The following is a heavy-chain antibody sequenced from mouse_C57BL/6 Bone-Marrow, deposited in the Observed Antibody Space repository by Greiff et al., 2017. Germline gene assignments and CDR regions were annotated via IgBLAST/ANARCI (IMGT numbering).Heavy chain of an antibody. Sequence: EVNLVESGGGLVKPGGSLKLSCAASGFTFSSYAMSWVRQTPEKRLEWVATISDGGSYTYYPDNVKGRFTISRDNAKNNLYLQMSHLKSEDTAMYYCARGWLLRGAYWGQGTLVTVSA. V-gene: IGHV5-4*03. CDR1: GFTFSSYA. CDR3: ARGWLLRGAY. CDR2: ISDGGSYT. J-gene: IGHJ3*01. D-gene: IGHD2-3*01.